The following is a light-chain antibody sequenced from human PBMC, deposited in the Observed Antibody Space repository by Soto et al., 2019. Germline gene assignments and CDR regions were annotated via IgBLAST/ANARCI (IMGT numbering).Light chain of an antibody. CDR1: QSVDSRY. Sequence: EIVLTQSPGTLSLSPGERATLSCRASQSVDSRYLVWYQQKPGQAPRVLMYGAAIRAAGIPDRFSGSGSGTDFTLTISRLEPEDFAVYYCQHYGGSLLTFGGGTKVDI. CDR3: QHYGGSLLT. J-gene: IGKJ4*01. CDR2: GAA. V-gene: IGKV3-20*01.